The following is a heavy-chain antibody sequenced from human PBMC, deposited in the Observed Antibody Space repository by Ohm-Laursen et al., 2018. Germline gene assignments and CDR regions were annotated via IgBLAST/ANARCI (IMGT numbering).Heavy chain of an antibody. CDR1: GGSFSGYY. D-gene: IGHD6-19*01. CDR3: ARVKQWLIYAFDI. V-gene: IGHV4-34*01. CDR2: INHSGST. J-gene: IGHJ3*02. Sequence: SETLSLTCAVYGGSFSGYYWSWIRQPPGKGLEWIGEINHSGSTNYNPSLKSRVTISVDTSKNHFPLKLSSVTAADTAVYYCARVKQWLIYAFDIWGQGTMVTVSS.